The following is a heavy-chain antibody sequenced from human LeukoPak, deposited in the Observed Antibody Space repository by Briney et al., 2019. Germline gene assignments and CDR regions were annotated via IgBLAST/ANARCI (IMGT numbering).Heavy chain of an antibody. J-gene: IGHJ4*02. CDR3: ASGIFYASVQTWSPV. D-gene: IGHD3-16*01. CDR2: ISFGSTYI. CDR1: GFNFNIYS. V-gene: IGHV3-21*01. Sequence: GSLRLPCAASGFNFNIYSMNWVRQAPGRGLEWVSSISFGSTYISYADSVKGRFTISRDDAKKSLYLQMNGLRAEDTAFYYCASGIFYASVQTWSPVWGQGTLVTVSS.